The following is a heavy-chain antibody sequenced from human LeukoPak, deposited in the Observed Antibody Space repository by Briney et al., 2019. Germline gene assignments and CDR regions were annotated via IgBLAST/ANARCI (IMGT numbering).Heavy chain of an antibody. Sequence: GGSLRLSCAASGFSFSNYGMPWVRQAPGKGLEWVAVIWYDGSHKYYADSVKGRFTISRDNSKNTLYLQMNSLRAEDTAVYYCARDGGVRGHDCGDEQSGPFDCWGQGTLVTVSS. D-gene: IGHD4-17*01. J-gene: IGHJ4*02. CDR2: IWYDGSHK. CDR1: GFSFSNYG. CDR3: ARDGGVRGHDCGDEQSGPFDC. V-gene: IGHV3-33*01.